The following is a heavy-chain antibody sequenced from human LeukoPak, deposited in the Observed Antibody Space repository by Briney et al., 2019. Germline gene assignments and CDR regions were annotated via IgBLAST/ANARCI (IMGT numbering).Heavy chain of an antibody. V-gene: IGHV4-4*07. CDR2: IYTSGST. CDR3: AREVKYYYDSSGRTPGHYYYMDV. CDR1: GGSISSYY. J-gene: IGHJ6*03. D-gene: IGHD3-22*01. Sequence: SETLSLTCTVSGGSISSYYWSWIRQPAGKGLEWIGRIYTSGSTNYNPSLKSRVTMSVDTSKNQFSLKLSSVTAADTAVYYCAREVKYYYDSSGRTPGHYYYMDVWGEGTAVTVSS.